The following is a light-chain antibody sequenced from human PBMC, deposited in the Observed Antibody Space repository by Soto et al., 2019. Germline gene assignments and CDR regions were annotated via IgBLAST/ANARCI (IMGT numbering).Light chain of an antibody. V-gene: IGKV1-33*01. CDR1: RDISNY. CDR3: QQNDNLPPLT. Sequence: DIQMTQSPSSLSASVGDRVTITCQASRDISNYLNWYQQTPGKVPKLLIYDASKLETGVPSRFGGSGSGTDFTFTISSLQPEDIATYYCQQNDNLPPLTFGGGTKVEIK. J-gene: IGKJ4*01. CDR2: DAS.